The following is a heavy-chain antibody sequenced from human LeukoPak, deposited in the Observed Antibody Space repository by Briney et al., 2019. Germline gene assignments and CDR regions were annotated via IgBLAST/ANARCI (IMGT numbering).Heavy chain of an antibody. CDR1: GFTFSSYE. V-gene: IGHV3-21*05. J-gene: IGHJ4*02. CDR2: ISSSSSYI. D-gene: IGHD5-18*01. CDR3: ARELQQLWRPIDY. Sequence: PGGSLRLSCAASGFTFSSYEMNWVRQAPGRGLEWVSYISSSSSYIYYADSVKGRFTISRDNAKNSLYLQMNSLRAEDTAVYYCARELQQLWRPIDYWGQGTLVTVSS.